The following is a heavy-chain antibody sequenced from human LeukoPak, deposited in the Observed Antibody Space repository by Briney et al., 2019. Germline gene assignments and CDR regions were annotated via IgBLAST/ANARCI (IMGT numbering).Heavy chain of an antibody. CDR3: ARDGYCSSTSCYARYYYYYMDV. J-gene: IGHJ6*03. Sequence: GGSLRLSCEASGFTFDDYGMGWVRQAPGKGLEWVSGINWNGGSTDYADSVKGRFTISRDNSKNTLYLQMNSLRAEDTAVYYCARDGYCSSTSCYARYYYYYMDVWGKGTTVTISS. CDR2: INWNGGST. CDR1: GFTFDDYG. D-gene: IGHD2-2*01. V-gene: IGHV3-20*04.